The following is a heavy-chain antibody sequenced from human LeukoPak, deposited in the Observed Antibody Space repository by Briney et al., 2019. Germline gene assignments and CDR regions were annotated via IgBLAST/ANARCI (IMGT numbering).Heavy chain of an antibody. Sequence: PSETLSHTCIVSRGSLSTFHWSWIRQPPGRGGGWIAFNYNTVSTNYNPTLNSRLTISVDTPKNQFFLKLSYVTAADTAVYYWARHVHCSGGSCYRYGFDGWGHGATVTVSS. CDR2: NYNTVST. CDR3: ARHVHCSGGSCYRYGFDG. CDR1: RGSLSTFH. D-gene: IGHD2-15*01. V-gene: IGHV4-59*08. J-gene: IGHJ6*02.